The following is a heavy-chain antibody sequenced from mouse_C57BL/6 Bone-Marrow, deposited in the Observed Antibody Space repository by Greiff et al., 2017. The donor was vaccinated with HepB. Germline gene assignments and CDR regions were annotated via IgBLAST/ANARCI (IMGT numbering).Heavy chain of an antibody. Sequence: EVQGVESGGGLVKPGGSLKLSCAASGFTFSSYTMSWVRQTPEKRLEWVATISGGGGNTYYPDSVKGRCTISRDNAKNTLYLQMSSLRSEDTALYYCARQKSGPYYYGSSPPMDYWGQGTSVTVSS. D-gene: IGHD1-1*01. V-gene: IGHV5-9*01. CDR1: GFTFSSYT. CDR3: ARQKSGPYYYGSSPPMDY. CDR2: ISGGGGNT. J-gene: IGHJ4*01.